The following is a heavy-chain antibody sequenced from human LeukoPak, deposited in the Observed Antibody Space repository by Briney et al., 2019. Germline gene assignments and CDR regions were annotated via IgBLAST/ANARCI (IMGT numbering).Heavy chain of an antibody. D-gene: IGHD1-26*01. V-gene: IGHV3-7*01. CDR3: AKSISVGAGVHDY. Sequence: GGSLRLSCAGSGFTFSSHWIGWVRQAPGKGLEWVAHINQDGSQKYYVDSVEGRFAISRDNAKNSLYLQMNSLRAEDTAVYYCAKSISVGAGVHDYWGQGTLVTVSS. J-gene: IGHJ4*02. CDR2: INQDGSQK. CDR1: GFTFSSHW.